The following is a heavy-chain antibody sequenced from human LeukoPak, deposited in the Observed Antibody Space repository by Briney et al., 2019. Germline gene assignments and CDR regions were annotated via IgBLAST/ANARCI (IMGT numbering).Heavy chain of an antibody. J-gene: IGHJ6*03. CDR3: ARVIPPHYYYMDV. CDR2: IYYSVSA. V-gene: IGHV4-59*01. Sequence: SVTLSLTCTVSGGSLSSYYWSWIRQSPGEGLEWIGYIYYSVSANYNPSLKSRVTISVDTSKNQFSLKVTSVTAADTAVYYCARVIPPHYYYMDVWGKGTTVTVSS. D-gene: IGHD3-16*02. CDR1: GGSLSSYY.